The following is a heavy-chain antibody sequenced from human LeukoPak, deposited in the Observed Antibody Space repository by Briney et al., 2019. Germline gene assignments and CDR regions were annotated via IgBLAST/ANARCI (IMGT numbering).Heavy chain of an antibody. J-gene: IGHJ6*02. CDR1: GFTFSSYT. Sequence: GGSLRFSCEASGFTFSSYTIHWVRQAPGKGLEWVSTISSGSSYMYYADSVKGRFTISRDNAKNSLFLQMNSLRVEDTAVYYCARGLRDIPGADHYFYYGMEVWGQGTTVTVSS. CDR2: ISSGSSYM. V-gene: IGHV3-21*01. CDR3: ARGLRDIPGADHYFYYGMEV. D-gene: IGHD2-15*01.